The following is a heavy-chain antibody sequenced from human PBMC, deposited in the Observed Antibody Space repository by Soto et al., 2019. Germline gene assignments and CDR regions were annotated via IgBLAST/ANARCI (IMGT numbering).Heavy chain of an antibody. V-gene: IGHV4-34*01. CDR1: GGSFSGYY. CDR2: INHSGST. Sequence: SETLSLTCAVYGGSFSGYYWSWIRQPPGKGLEWIGEINHSGSTNYNPSLKSRVTISVDTSKNRFSLKLSSVTAADTAVYYCARVGYSSSDESGGDYWGQGTLVTVSS. D-gene: IGHD6-6*01. J-gene: IGHJ4*02. CDR3: ARVGYSSSDESGGDY.